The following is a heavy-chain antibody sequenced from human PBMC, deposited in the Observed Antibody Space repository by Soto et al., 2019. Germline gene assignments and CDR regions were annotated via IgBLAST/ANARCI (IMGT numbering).Heavy chain of an antibody. CDR2: ISAYNGNT. D-gene: IGHD2-21*01. J-gene: IGHJ5*02. CDR1: GYTFTSYG. Sequence: ASVKVSCKASGYTFTSYGISWVRQAPGQGLEWMGWISAYNGNTNYAQKLQGRVTMTTDTSTSTAYMELRSLRSDDTAVYYCARDIPVAGGNWFAPWGQGTLVTVSS. V-gene: IGHV1-18*01. CDR3: ARDIPVAGGNWFAP.